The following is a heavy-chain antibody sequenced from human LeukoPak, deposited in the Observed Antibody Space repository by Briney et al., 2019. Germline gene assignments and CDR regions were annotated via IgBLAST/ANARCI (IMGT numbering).Heavy chain of an antibody. CDR1: GGTFSSYA. CDR3: ARWGKGYCSGGSCDKTGYYFDY. D-gene: IGHD2-15*01. J-gene: IGHJ4*02. V-gene: IGHV1-69*04. CDR2: IIPILGIA. Sequence: SVKVSCKASGGTFSSYAISWVRQAPGQGLEWMGRIIPILGIANYAQKFQGRVTITADKSTSTAYMELSSLRSEDTAVYYCARWGKGYCSGGSCDKTGYYFDYWGQGTLVTVSS.